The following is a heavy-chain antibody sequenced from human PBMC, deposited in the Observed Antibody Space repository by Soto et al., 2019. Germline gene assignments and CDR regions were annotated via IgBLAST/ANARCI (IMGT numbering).Heavy chain of an antibody. D-gene: IGHD2-2*01. Sequence: ASVKVSCKASGYTFTNFDINWVRQATGQGLEWMGWMNPNSGNTGNAQNFQGRVTMTRDTSISTAYMELSSLRSDDTAVYYCAREGLVLVTTIFNSDQYYYAMDVCGQRTTVPVSS. J-gene: IGHJ6*02. CDR2: MNPNSGNT. CDR3: AREGLVLVTTIFNSDQYYYAMDV. CDR1: GYTFTNFD. V-gene: IGHV1-8*01.